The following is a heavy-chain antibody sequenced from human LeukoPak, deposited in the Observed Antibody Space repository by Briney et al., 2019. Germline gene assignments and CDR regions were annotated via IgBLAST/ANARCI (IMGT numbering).Heavy chain of an antibody. D-gene: IGHD4-11*01. J-gene: IGHJ4*02. Sequence: GGSLRLSCAASGFTFCYYPMPWVPQAPGKGLELVSGISWNSDSIGYADSVKGRFTISRDNAKHSLYMPMNSLRAEDTALYSCAKDMATTVPTTYYFDYWGQGTLVTVSS. CDR2: ISWNSDSI. CDR1: GFTFCYYP. CDR3: AKDMATTVPTTYYFDY. V-gene: IGHV3-9*01.